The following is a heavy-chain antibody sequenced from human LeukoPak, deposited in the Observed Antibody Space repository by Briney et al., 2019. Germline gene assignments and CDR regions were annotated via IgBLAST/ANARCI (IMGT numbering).Heavy chain of an antibody. CDR3: ARGSLGGFFSP. J-gene: IGHJ5*02. Sequence: ASVKVSCKASGYTFNSYDINWVRQATGRGLEWMGWMKPNSGNTGYAQKFQGRVTITRNTSISTAYMELSSLRSDDTAVYYCARGSLGGFFSPWGQGTLVTVSS. CDR2: MKPNSGNT. V-gene: IGHV1-8*03. CDR1: GYTFNSYD.